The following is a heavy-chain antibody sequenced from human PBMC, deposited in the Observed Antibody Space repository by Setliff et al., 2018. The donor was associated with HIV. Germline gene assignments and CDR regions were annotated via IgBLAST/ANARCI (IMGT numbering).Heavy chain of an antibody. CDR2: IYYSGST. D-gene: IGHD3-3*01. CDR1: GGSISSAAYY. CDR3: ARRRTPPSGLYSKYYMDV. Sequence: SETLSLTCTVSGGSISSAAYYWSWIRQHPGKGLEWIGHIYYSGSTNYNPSLKSRVTISVDASKNQSSLRLSSVTAADTAVYYCARRRTPPSGLYSKYYMDVWGKGTTVTVSS. J-gene: IGHJ6*03. V-gene: IGHV4-30-4*08.